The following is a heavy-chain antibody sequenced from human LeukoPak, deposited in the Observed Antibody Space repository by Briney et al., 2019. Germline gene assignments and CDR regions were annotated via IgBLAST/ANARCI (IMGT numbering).Heavy chain of an antibody. CDR2: IYSGGST. J-gene: IGHJ4*02. V-gene: IGHV3-66*01. D-gene: IGHD6-13*01. Sequence: GGSLRLSCAVSGFTVSSNYMSWVRQAPGKGLEWVSVIYSGGSTYYADSVKGRFTLSRDNSKNTLYVQLNSLRADDTAVYYCARAAAASPFDHWGQRTLVIVSS. CDR3: ARAAAASPFDH. CDR1: GFTVSSNY.